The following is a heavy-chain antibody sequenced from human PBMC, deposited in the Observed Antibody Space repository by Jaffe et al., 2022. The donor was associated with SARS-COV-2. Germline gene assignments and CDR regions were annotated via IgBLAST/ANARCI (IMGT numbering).Heavy chain of an antibody. CDR2: ISGTGGYI. J-gene: IGHJ5*02. D-gene: IGHD7-27*01. Sequence: EVQLLESGGGLVQPGRSLRLSCAASGFSFTGYAMTWVRQAPGKGLEWVSSISGTGGYIYYADSVKGRSTISRDNSKNTLSLQINSLRAEDTAVYYCVKEWSTWGDNWFDAWGQGTLVTVSS. CDR3: VKEWSTWGDNWFDA. CDR1: GFSFTGYA. V-gene: IGHV3-23*01.